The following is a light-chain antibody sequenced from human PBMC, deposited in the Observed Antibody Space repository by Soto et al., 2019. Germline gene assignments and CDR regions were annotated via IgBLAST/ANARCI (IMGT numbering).Light chain of an antibody. Sequence: VLTHPASVSGSPGHSITVSFTGTSSDVGGYNSVSWYQQHPGKPPKLIIYEVSNRPSGVSDRFSGSKSGNTASLTISGLQAEDEADYYCSSYTSTSSYVFATGTKVTVL. CDR1: SSDVGGYNS. V-gene: IGLV2-14*03. J-gene: IGLJ1*01. CDR3: SSYTSTSSYV. CDR2: EVS.